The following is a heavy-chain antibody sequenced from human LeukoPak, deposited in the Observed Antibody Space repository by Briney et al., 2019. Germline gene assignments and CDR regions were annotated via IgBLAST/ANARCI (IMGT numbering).Heavy chain of an antibody. CDR3: ARAPLRGVTAFDY. CDR1: GFTFSSYG. J-gene: IGHJ4*02. CDR2: IRYDGSNK. D-gene: IGHD3-10*01. Sequence: GGSLRLSCAASGFTFSSYGMHWVRQAPGKGLEWVAFIRYDGSNKYYADSVKGRFTISRDNSKNTLYLQMNSLRAEDTAVYYCARAPLRGVTAFDYWGQGTLVTVSS. V-gene: IGHV3-30*02.